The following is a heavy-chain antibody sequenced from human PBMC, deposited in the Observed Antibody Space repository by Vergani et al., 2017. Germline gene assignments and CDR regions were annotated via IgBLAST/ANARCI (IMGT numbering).Heavy chain of an antibody. CDR3: ARDTDYSNSPPYYYWYMDV. D-gene: IGHD4-11*01. CDR1: GFTFSNYG. Sequence: QVQLVESGGGVVQPGRSLRLSCAASGFTFSNYGMHWVRQAPGKGLEGVAVIWYDGSNKYYADSMQGRFTISRDNSKYTLYLQMNSLRVEDTAVYYCARDTDYSNSPPYYYWYMDVWGKGTAVTVSS. CDR2: IWYDGSNK. V-gene: IGHV3-33*01. J-gene: IGHJ6*03.